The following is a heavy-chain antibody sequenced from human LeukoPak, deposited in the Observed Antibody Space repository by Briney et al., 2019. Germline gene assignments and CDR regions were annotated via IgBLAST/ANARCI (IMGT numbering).Heavy chain of an antibody. J-gene: IGHJ5*02. CDR1: GFTFSSYG. CDR2: ISYDGSNK. V-gene: IGHV3-30*18. Sequence: GGSLRLSCAASGFTFSSYGMHWVRQAPGKGPEWVAVISYDGSNKYYADSVKGRFTISRDNSKNTLYLQMNSLRAEDTAVYYCAKMGGIVVVPAADWFDPWGQGTLVTVSS. CDR3: AKMGGIVVVPAADWFDP. D-gene: IGHD2-2*01.